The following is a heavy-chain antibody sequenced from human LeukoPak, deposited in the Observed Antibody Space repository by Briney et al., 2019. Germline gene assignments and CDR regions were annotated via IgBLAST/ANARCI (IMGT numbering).Heavy chain of an antibody. CDR1: GGSISSSSYY. J-gene: IGHJ4*02. Sequence: SETLSLTCTVSGGSISSSSYYWGWIRQPPGKGLEWIGSIYYSGSTYYNPSLKSRVTISVDTSKNQFSLKLSSVTAADTAVYYCARVDLGPADRTPYYDYVWGMIIDYWGQGTLVTVSS. CDR2: IYYSGST. V-gene: IGHV4-39*07. D-gene: IGHD3-16*01. CDR3: ARVDLGPADRTPYYDYVWGMIIDY.